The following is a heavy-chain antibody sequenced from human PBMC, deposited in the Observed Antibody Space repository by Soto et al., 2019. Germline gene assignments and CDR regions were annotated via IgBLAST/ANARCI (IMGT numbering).Heavy chain of an antibody. CDR2: IYYSGST. D-gene: IGHD4-4*01. V-gene: IGHV4-59*01. J-gene: IGHJ4*02. CDR1: GGSISSYY. CDR3: ARLALYTVGYYFDY. Sequence: PSETLSLTCTVSGGSISSYYWSWIRQPPGKGLEWIGYIYYSGSTNYNPSLKSRVTISVDTSKNRFSLKLSSVTAADTAVYYCARLALYTVGYYFDYWGQGTLVTVS.